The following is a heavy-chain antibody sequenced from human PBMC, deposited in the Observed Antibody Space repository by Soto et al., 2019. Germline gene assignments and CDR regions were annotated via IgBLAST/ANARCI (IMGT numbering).Heavy chain of an antibody. CDR2: INSDGSST. D-gene: IGHD2-2*01. CDR1: GVTFGSYW. V-gene: IGHV3-74*01. Sequence: PXGSLILSCAASGVTFGSYWMHWVRQAPGKGLVWVSRINSDGSSTNYADSVKGRFTISRDNAKNTLYLQMNSLRAEDTAVYYCVRLYQLLFDHWGQGTLVTVSS. CDR3: VRLYQLLFDH. J-gene: IGHJ5*02.